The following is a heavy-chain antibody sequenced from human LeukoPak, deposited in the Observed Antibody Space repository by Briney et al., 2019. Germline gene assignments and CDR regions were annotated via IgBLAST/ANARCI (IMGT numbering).Heavy chain of an antibody. CDR3: AGAPYNFWSTYLDY. CDR1: GSSISSDYY. D-gene: IGHD3-3*01. Sequence: SETLSLTCAVSGSSISSDYYWGWIRQPPGKGLEWIGSISHGGSTYYSPSLKSRLTISVDTSKNQFSLNLSSVTAADTAVYYCAGAPYNFWSTYLDYWGQGTLVTVS. J-gene: IGHJ4*02. CDR2: ISHGGST. V-gene: IGHV4-38-2*01.